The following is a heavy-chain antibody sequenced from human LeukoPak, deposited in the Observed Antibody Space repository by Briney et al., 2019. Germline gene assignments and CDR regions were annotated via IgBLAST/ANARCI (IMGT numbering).Heavy chain of an antibody. D-gene: IGHD3-10*01. CDR2: IYSGGTI. CDR3: ARTGGSGSYYNWAYFDY. V-gene: IGHV3-53*01. Sequence: GGSLRLSCAASGFTVSSNYMSWVRQAPGKGLEWVSIIYSGGTIYYADSVKGRFTISRDSSKNTLYLQMNSPTAEDTAVYYCARTGGSGSYYNWAYFDYWGQGTLVTVSS. CDR1: GFTVSSNY. J-gene: IGHJ4*02.